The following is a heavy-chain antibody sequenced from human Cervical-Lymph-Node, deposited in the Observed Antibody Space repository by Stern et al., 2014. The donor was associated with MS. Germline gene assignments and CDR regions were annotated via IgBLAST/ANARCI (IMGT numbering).Heavy chain of an antibody. J-gene: IGHJ4*02. V-gene: IGHV1-69*01. CDR2: INPIFGTA. CDR1: GGTFSTYG. D-gene: IGHD3-22*01. Sequence: QVQLVQSGAEVKKPGSSVKVSCKASGGTFSTYGISWVRQAPGQGLEWMAGINPIFGTANYAQKFQGRVPITADESTNTAYMELSSLRSEDTAVYYCAREFNYDSSGYYFYYWGQGTLVTVSS. CDR3: AREFNYDSSGYYFYY.